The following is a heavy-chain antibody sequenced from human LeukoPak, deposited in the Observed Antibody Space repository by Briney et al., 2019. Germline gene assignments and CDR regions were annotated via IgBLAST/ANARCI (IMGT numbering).Heavy chain of an antibody. D-gene: IGHD6-19*01. CDR1: GSSFTSYW. J-gene: IGHJ6*02. CDR3: ARQGIAVADNYYYYGMDV. V-gene: IGHV5-51*01. Sequence: GESLQISCKGSGSSFTSYWIGWVRQVPGKGLEWMGIIYPGDSDTRYSPSFQGQVTISADKSISTAYLQWSSLKASDTAMYYCARQGIAVADNYYYYGMDVWGQGTTVTVSS. CDR2: IYPGDSDT.